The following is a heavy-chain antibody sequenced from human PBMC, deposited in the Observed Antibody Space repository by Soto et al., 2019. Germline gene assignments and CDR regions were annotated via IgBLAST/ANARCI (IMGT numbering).Heavy chain of an antibody. J-gene: IGHJ4*02. V-gene: IGHV3-23*01. Sequence: EVQLLESGGALVQPGGSLRLSCAASGFTFSNYGMAWVRQAPGKGLEWVSAITTSGGSTYYADSVKGRFTISRDNSKNPLYVQMNSLRAEDTAVYYCAKGGSSWSRFDYWGQGTLVTVSS. CDR2: ITTSGGST. D-gene: IGHD6-13*01. CDR1: GFTFSNYG. CDR3: AKGGSSWSRFDY.